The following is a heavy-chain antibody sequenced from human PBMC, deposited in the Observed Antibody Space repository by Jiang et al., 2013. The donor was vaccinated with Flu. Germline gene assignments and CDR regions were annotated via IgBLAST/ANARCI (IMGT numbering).Heavy chain of an antibody. D-gene: IGHD3-22*01. J-gene: IGHJ6*02. CDR3: AKGIRERYYDSSGYPTIYYYGMDV. CDR2: ISGSGGTT. CDR1: GFTFSRYA. Sequence: GLVQPGGSLRLSCAASGFTFSRYAMSWVRQAPGKGLEWVSGISGSGGTTYYADSVKGRFTISRDNSKNTLYLQMNSLRAEDTAVYYCAKGIRERYYDSSGYPTIYYYGMDVWGQGTTVTVSS. V-gene: IGHV3-23*01.